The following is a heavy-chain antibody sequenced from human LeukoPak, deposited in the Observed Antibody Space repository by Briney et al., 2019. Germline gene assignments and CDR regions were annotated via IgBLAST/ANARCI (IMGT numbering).Heavy chain of an antibody. CDR1: GGSISSGSYY. CDR2: IYTSGST. CDR3: ARENYDFWSGYYFSP. V-gene: IGHV4-61*02. Sequence: SQTLSLTCTVSGGSISSGSYYWSWIRQPAGKGLEWIGRIYTSGSTNYNPSLKSRVTISVDTSKNQFSLRLSSVTAADTAVYYCARENYDFWSGYYFSPWGQGTLVTVSS. J-gene: IGHJ5*02. D-gene: IGHD3-3*01.